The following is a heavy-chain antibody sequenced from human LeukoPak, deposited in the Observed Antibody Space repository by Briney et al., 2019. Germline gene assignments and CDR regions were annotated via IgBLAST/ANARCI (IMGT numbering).Heavy chain of an antibody. D-gene: IGHD3-22*01. CDR3: ASLPSYYYDSSGYYQTGY. V-gene: IGHV3-66*01. CDR2: IYSGGST. J-gene: IGHJ4*02. CDR1: GFTVSSNY. Sequence: GGSLRLSCAASGFTVSSNYMSWVRQAPGKGLEWVSVIYSGGSTYYADSVKGRFTISRDNSKNTLYLQMNSLRAEDTAVYYCASLPSYYYDSSGYYQTGYWGQGTLVTVSS.